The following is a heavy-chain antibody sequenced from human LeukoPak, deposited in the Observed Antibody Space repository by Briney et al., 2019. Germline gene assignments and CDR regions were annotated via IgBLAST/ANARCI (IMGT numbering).Heavy chain of an antibody. CDR3: AKGADYSNYYFDY. D-gene: IGHD4-11*01. CDR2: IRYDGSNK. V-gene: IGHV3-30*02. Sequence: GGSLRLSCAASGFTFSSYAMSWVRQAPGKGLEWVAFIRYDGSNKYYADSVKGRFTISRDNSKNTLYLQMNSLRAEDTAVYYCAKGADYSNYYFDYWGQGTLVTVSS. J-gene: IGHJ4*02. CDR1: GFTFSSYA.